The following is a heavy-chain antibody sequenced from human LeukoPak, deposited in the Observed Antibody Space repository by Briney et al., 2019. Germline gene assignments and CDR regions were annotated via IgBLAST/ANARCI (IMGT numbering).Heavy chain of an antibody. CDR3: ARRCITMVRGAAVDY. Sequence: SETLSLTCAVYGGSFSGYYWSWIRQPPGKGLEWIGEINHSGSTNYNPSLKSRVTISVDTSKNQFSLKLSSVTAADTAVYYCARRCITMVRGAAVDYWGQGTPVTVSS. CDR1: GGSFSGYY. J-gene: IGHJ4*02. V-gene: IGHV4-34*01. D-gene: IGHD3-10*01. CDR2: INHSGST.